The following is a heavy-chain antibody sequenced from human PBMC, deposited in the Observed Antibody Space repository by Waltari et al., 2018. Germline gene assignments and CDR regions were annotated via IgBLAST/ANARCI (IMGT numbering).Heavy chain of an antibody. CDR2: ISASGGST. D-gene: IGHD6-25*01. V-gene: IGHV3-23*01. CDR3: AKRGISAATVWFFDL. J-gene: IGHJ2*01. Sequence: EVQLLESGGGLVQPGGSLRLSCSASGFTFSTYAMSWVSQDPGKGLERVSAISASGGSTCYADPVKGRFTISRDNSENTLYLQMNTLRVEDTAIYYCAKRGISAATVWFFDLWGRGTLVTVSS. CDR1: GFTFSTYA.